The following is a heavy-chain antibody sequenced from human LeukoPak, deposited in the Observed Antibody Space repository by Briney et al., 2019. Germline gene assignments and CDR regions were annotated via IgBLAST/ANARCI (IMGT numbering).Heavy chain of an antibody. V-gene: IGHV3-33*01. D-gene: IGHD1-26*01. CDR1: GFIFSSYG. CDR2: IWYDGSNE. Sequence: GGSLRLSCAASGFIFSSYGMHWVRQAQAKGLEWVALIWYDGSNENYADSLKGRFTISRENARNTLYQQMHNLRGEDTGVYYCARGGLTIAEATTSWYLDSWGQGTLVTVSS. J-gene: IGHJ4*02. CDR3: ARGGLTIAEATTSWYLDS.